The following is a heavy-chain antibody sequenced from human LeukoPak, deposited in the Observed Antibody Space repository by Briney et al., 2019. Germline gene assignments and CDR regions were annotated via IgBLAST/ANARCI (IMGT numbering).Heavy chain of an antibody. CDR3: AKDQRSIAVAGYFDY. CDR1: GFTFSSYA. J-gene: IGHJ4*02. CDR2: ISSNEGST. D-gene: IGHD6-19*01. V-gene: IGHV3-64*01. Sequence: GGSLRLSCAASGFTFSSYAMHWVRQAPGKGLEHVSAISSNEGSTYYANSVKGRFTISRDNSKNTLYLQMNSLRAEDTAVYYCAKDQRSIAVAGYFDYWGQGTLVTVSS.